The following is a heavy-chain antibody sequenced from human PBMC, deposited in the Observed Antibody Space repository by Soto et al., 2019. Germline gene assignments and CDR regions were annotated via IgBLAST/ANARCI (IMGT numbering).Heavy chain of an antibody. Sequence: SETLSLTCAVYGGSFSGYYWSWIRQPPGKGLEWIGEINHSGSTNYNPSLKSRVTISVDTSKNQFSLKLSSVTAADTAVYYCARGRSSGWRYYYYGMDVWGQGTTVTVSS. J-gene: IGHJ6*02. CDR1: GGSFSGYY. V-gene: IGHV4-34*01. CDR2: INHSGST. CDR3: ARGRSSGWRYYYYGMDV. D-gene: IGHD6-19*01.